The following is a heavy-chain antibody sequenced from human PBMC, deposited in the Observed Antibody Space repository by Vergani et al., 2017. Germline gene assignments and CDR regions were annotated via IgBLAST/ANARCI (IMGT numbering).Heavy chain of an antibody. D-gene: IGHD6-6*01. J-gene: IGHJ6*03. CDR1: GGTFSREA. CDR2: SSAIFGTA. V-gene: IGHV1-69*01. Sequence: QVQLVQSGAEVKKPGSSVKVAGKEEGGTFSREAIRWVRQDKGKGREWRGGSSAIFGTANYAQKFQGRVTITADESTSTAYMELSSLRSEDTAVYYCASKGTGSSSSYYYYMDVWGKGTTVTVSS. CDR3: ASKGTGSSSSYYYYMDV.